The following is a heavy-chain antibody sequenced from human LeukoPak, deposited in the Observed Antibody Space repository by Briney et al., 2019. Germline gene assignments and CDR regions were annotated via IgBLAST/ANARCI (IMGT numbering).Heavy chain of an antibody. D-gene: IGHD3-3*01. Sequence: ASVKVSCKASGYTFTSYGISWVRQAPGQGLEWMGWISAYSGNTNYAQKLQDRVTMTTDTSTSTAYMELRSLRSDDTAVYYCARDWMGYYDFWSGYYQFDYWGQGTLVTVSS. V-gene: IGHV1-18*01. CDR1: GYTFTSYG. CDR3: ARDWMGYYDFWSGYYQFDY. J-gene: IGHJ4*02. CDR2: ISAYSGNT.